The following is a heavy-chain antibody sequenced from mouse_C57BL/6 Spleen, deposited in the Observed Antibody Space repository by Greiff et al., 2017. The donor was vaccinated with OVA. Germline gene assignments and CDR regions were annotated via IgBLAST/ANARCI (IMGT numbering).Heavy chain of an antibody. Sequence: EVHLVESGGGLVKPGGSLKLSCAASGFTFSSYAMSWVRQTPEKRLEWVATISDGGSYTYYPDNVKGRFTISRDNAKNNLYLQMSHLKSEDTAMYYCARGGQLGPYCDYWGQGTTLTVSS. J-gene: IGHJ2*01. CDR3: ARGGQLGPYCDY. D-gene: IGHD4-1*02. CDR1: GFTFSSYA. V-gene: IGHV5-4*01. CDR2: ISDGGSYT.